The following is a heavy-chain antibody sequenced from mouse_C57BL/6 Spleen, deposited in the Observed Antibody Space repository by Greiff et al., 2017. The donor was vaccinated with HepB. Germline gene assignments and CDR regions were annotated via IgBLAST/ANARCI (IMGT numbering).Heavy chain of an antibody. D-gene: IGHD1-1*01. J-gene: IGHJ4*01. CDR3: ARNEGYYGDYAMDD. Sequence: VQLQQSGPELVKPGASVKISCKASGYTFTDYYMNWVKQSHGKSLEWIGDINPNNGGTSYNQKFKGKATLTVDKSSSTAYMELRSLTSEDSAVYYCARNEGYYGDYAMDDWGQGTSVTVSS. CDR1: GYTFTDYY. CDR2: INPNNGGT. V-gene: IGHV1-26*01.